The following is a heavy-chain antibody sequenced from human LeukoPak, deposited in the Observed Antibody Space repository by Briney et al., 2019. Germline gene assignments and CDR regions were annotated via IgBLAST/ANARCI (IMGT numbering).Heavy chain of an antibody. D-gene: IGHD4-17*01. J-gene: IGHJ4*02. Sequence: GGSLRLSCEASGFTLSSYSMSWVRQAPGKGLEWISYISSTANTIYYADSVKGRFTISRDNAKNSLSLQMNSLRAEDTAVYYCARGMTTVTSPFVNWGQGTLVTVSS. V-gene: IGHV3-48*01. CDR3: ARGMTTVTSPFVN. CDR1: GFTLSSYS. CDR2: ISSTANTI.